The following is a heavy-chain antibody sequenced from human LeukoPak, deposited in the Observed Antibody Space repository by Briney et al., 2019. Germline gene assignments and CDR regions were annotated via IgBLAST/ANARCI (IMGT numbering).Heavy chain of an antibody. CDR1: GFTFSSYG. CDR3: AKVPPRFCSGCSCYWFDP. CDR2: ISYDGSNK. J-gene: IGHJ5*02. D-gene: IGHD2-15*01. V-gene: IGHV3-30*18. Sequence: GGSLRLSCAASGFTFSSYGMHWVRQAPGKGLEWVAVISYDGSNKYYADSVKGRFTISRDNSKNTLYLQMNSLRAEDTAVYYCAKVPPRFCSGCSCYWFDPWGQGTLVTVSS.